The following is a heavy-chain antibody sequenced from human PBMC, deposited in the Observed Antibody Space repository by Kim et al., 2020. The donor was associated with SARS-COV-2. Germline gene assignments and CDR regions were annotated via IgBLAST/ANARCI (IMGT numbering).Heavy chain of an antibody. J-gene: IGHJ4*02. V-gene: IGHV4-34*01. CDR1: DGSFSSYY. CDR2: VNHSAGT. D-gene: IGHD3-16*01. CDR3: VRYITWGYQYFDY. Sequence: SETLSLTCAVYDGSFSSYYWSWIRQPPEKGLEWIGEVNHSAGTYYNPSLKSRLAISADRSKNQFSLRLTSVTAADTAVYYCVRYITWGYQYFDYWGRGTLVTVSS.